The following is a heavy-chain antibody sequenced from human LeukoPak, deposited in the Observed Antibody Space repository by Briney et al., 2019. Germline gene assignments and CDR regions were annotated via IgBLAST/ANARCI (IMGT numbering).Heavy chain of an antibody. CDR1: GYSISSGYY. CDR3: ARHVRKRGIAVAGTPGWFDP. Sequence: SETLSLTCSVSGYSISSGYYWDWIRQSPEKGLEWIGSVYYSGSTYYNPSLKSRVTMSVDTSKNQFSLKLSSVTAADTAVYYCARHVRKRGIAVAGTPGWFDPWGQGTLVTVSS. CDR2: VYYSGST. D-gene: IGHD6-19*01. J-gene: IGHJ5*02. V-gene: IGHV4-38-2*02.